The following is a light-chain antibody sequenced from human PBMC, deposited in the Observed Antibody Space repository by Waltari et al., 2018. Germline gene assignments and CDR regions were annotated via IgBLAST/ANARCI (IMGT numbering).Light chain of an antibody. CDR2: DVS. V-gene: IGLV2-11*01. J-gene: IGLJ2*01. CDR1: SSDVCGYNY. CDR3: CSFAGSHTYVV. Sequence: QSALTQPRSVSGSPGQSVPISCTGTSSDVCGYNYVSWYQQHPGKAPKLMIYDVSKRPSGVPDRFSGSKSGNTASLTISGLQTEDEADYYCCSFAGSHTYVVFGGGTKLTVL.